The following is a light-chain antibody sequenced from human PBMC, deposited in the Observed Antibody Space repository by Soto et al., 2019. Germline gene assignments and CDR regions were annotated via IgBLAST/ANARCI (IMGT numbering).Light chain of an antibody. J-gene: IGKJ1*01. CDR2: QTS. V-gene: IGKV3-11*01. CDR1: QYINTR. Sequence: EMVLTQSPPTLYSYPGDRVTLSCRASQYINTRLAWYQHRPGQAPRLLIYQTSIRAAGIPARFSASGSGTDFTLTISDVQPEDFALSYCHQRQSWPRTFGQGTKVDIK. CDR3: HQRQSWPRT.